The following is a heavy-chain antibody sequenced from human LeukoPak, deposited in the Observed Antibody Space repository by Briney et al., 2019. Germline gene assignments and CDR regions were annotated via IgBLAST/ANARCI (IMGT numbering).Heavy chain of an antibody. CDR2: IHYSGST. J-gene: IGHJ6*02. V-gene: IGHV4-59*01. CDR3: ARESNYYYYGMDV. CDR1: GGSISSYY. Sequence: SETLSLTRTVSGGSISSYYWSWIRQPPGKGLEWIGYIHYSGSTNYNPSLKSRVTISVDTSKNQFSLKLSSVTAADTAVYYCARESNYYYYGMDVWGQGTTVTVSS.